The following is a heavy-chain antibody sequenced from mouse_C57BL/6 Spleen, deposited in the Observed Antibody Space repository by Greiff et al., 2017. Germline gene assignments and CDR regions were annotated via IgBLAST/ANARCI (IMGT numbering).Heavy chain of an antibody. CDR1: GYAFSSYW. Sequence: VQLQQSGAELVKPGASVKISCKASGYAFSSYWMNWVKQRPGKGLEWIGQIYPGDGDTNYNGKFKGKATLTADESSSTAYMQLSSLTSEDSAVYFCAREGLTGSFDYWGQGTTLTVSS. V-gene: IGHV1-80*01. CDR2: IYPGDGDT. J-gene: IGHJ2*01. D-gene: IGHD4-1*01. CDR3: AREGLTGSFDY.